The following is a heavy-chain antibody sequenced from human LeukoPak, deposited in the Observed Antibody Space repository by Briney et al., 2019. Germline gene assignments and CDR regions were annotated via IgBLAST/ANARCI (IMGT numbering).Heavy chain of an antibody. J-gene: IGHJ6*02. D-gene: IGHD3-10*02. CDR3: ARDLHYYVAMAV. Sequence: GGSLRLSCEASGFTFSAYAMTWVRQAPGKGLEWVSSIGSDGKTHYSESVKGRFAISRDNSKSMVFLQLNSVRAEDTALYYCARDLHYYVAMAVWGQGTTVTVS. CDR2: IGSDGKT. CDR1: GFTFSAYA. V-gene: IGHV3-23*01.